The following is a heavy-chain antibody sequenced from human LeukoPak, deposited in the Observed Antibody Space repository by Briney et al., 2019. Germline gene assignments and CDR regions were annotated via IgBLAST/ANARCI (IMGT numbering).Heavy chain of an antibody. D-gene: IGHD4-17*01. CDR3: ARIRSGDYALYYFDY. Sequence: SETLSLTCSVSGASISNYYWSWIRQPAGKGLEFIGLFYNSGSTNCNPSLKSRVILSIDTSKKQFSLKLSSVTAADTAVYYCARIRSGDYALYYFDYWGQGTLVTVSS. J-gene: IGHJ4*02. CDR2: FYNSGST. V-gene: IGHV4-4*07. CDR1: GASISNYY.